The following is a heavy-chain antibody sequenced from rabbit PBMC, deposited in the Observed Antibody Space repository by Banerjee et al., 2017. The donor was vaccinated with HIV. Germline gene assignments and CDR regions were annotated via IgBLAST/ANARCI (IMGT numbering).Heavy chain of an antibody. J-gene: IGHJ4*01. D-gene: IGHD6-1*01. V-gene: IGHV1S40*01. CDR2: VHTGDGNT. CDR1: GFSFSSSYY. CDR3: ASGYASVTDYGAFGL. Sequence: QSLEESGGDLVKPGASLTLTCTASGFSFSSSYYMCWVRQAPGKGLEWIGCVHTGDGNTYYASWAKGRFTISKTSSTTVTLQMTSLTAADTATYFCASGYASVTDYGAFGLWGPGTLVTVS.